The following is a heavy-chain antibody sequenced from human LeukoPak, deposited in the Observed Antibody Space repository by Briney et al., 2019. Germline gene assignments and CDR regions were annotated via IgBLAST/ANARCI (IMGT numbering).Heavy chain of an antibody. CDR2: IRSKAYGGTT. CDR3: TRDRIVVVPAAIGYFDY. CDR1: GFTFGDYA. V-gene: IGHV3-49*04. J-gene: IGHJ4*02. D-gene: IGHD2-2*02. Sequence: PGGSLRLSCTAAGFTFGDYAMSWVRQAPGKGREWVGFIRSKAYGGTTEYAASVKGRFTVSRDDSKSIAYLQMNSLKTEDTAVYYCTRDRIVVVPAAIGYFDYWGQGTLVTVSS.